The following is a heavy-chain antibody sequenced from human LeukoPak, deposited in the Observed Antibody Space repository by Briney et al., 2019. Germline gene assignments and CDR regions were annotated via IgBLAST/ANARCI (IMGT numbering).Heavy chain of an antibody. V-gene: IGHV3-7*05. J-gene: IGHJ6*02. CDR1: GFMFSNYW. CDR2: IKQDGSEK. Sequence: PGGSLRLSCAASGFMFSNYWMSWVRQAPGEGLEWVANIKQDGSEKYYVDSVRGRFTISRDNAKNSLYLQMNSLRAEDTAVYYCARVDSYYDMDVWGQGTTVTASS. CDR3: ARVDSYYDMDV.